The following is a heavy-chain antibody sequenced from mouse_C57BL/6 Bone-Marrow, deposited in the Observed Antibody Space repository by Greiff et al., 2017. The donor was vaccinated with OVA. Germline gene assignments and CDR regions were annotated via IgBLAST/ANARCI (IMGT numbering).Heavy chain of an antibody. D-gene: IGHD1-1*01. V-gene: IGHV1-81*01. CDR2: IYPRSGNT. Sequence: QVHVKQSGAELARPGASVKLSCKASGYTFTSYGISWVKQRTGQGLEWIGEIYPRSGNTNYNQKFKGKATLTADKSSSTAYMELRSLTSEDSAVYFCARDYGSGYWFAYWGQGTLVTVSA. CDR1: GYTFTSYG. J-gene: IGHJ3*01. CDR3: ARDYGSGYWFAY.